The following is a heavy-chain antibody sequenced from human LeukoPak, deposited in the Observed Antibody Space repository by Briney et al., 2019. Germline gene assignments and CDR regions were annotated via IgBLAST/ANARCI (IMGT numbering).Heavy chain of an antibody. CDR2: ISSSSSYT. V-gene: IGHV3-21*01. Sequence: PGGSLRLSCAASGFTFSSYRMICVRQPPGKGLEWVSSISSSSSYTHYADSAQGQFTLSRDNATNSLYLRMNRLRAYDTALYYCARDYSFGPGALDIWGHGTMVTVSS. J-gene: IGHJ3*02. CDR3: ARDYSFGPGALDI. CDR1: GFTFSSYR. D-gene: IGHD3-3*01.